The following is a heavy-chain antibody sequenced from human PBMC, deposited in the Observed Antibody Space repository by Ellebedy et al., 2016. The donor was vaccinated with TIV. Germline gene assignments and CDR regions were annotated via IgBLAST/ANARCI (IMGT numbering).Heavy chain of an antibody. V-gene: IGHV3-23*01. D-gene: IGHD6-19*01. CDR3: AKQSVAGPSRCFDY. Sequence: PGGSLRLSCAASGFTFSSYAMSWVRQAPGKGVEWVSSLSFSGDTTYYADSVKGRFTISRDNSRNTLYLQMNSLRAEDTAVYYCAKQSVAGPSRCFDYWGQGTLVTVSS. CDR1: GFTFSSYA. CDR2: LSFSGDTT. J-gene: IGHJ4*02.